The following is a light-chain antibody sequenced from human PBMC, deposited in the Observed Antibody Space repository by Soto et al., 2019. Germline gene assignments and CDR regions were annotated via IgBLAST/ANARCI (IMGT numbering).Light chain of an antibody. CDR1: QSVSTTY. J-gene: IGKJ1*01. Sequence: EVVMTQSPATLSVSPGEGATLSCRASQSVSTTYLAWYQQKPGQAPRLLIYGASTRATGIPDRFSGSGSGTDFTLTINRLEPEDFAVYYCQQYGRSPWTFGQGTKVEIK. CDR3: QQYGRSPWT. CDR2: GAS. V-gene: IGKV3-20*01.